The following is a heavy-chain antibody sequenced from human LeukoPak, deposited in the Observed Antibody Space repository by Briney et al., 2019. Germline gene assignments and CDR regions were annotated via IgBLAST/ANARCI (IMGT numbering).Heavy chain of an antibody. CDR2: INHSGST. CDR1: GGSISSYH. CDR3: ARLVVVATVIDYYYYGMDV. J-gene: IGHJ6*02. V-gene: IGHV4-34*01. Sequence: SETLSLTCTVSGGSISSYHWTWIRQPPGKGLEWIGEINHSGSTNYTPSLKSRVTISVDTSKNQFSLKLSSVTAADTAVYYCARLVVVATVIDYYYYGMDVWGQGTTVTVSS. D-gene: IGHD5-12*01.